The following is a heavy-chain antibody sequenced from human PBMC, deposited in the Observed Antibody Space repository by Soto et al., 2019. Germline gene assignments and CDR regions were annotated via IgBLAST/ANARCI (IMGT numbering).Heavy chain of an antibody. CDR3: ARDTVFDY. J-gene: IGHJ4*02. CDR2: MSGSSSTA. CDR1: GLTFSNYA. V-gene: IGHV3-23*01. Sequence: GGSLRLSCATSGLTFSNYAMSWVRQAPGGGLEWVSSMSGSSSTAYYADSVKGRFTISRDNSKNTLYLQMNSLRAEDTAVYYCARDTVFDYWGQGTLVTVSS. D-gene: IGHD2-8*02.